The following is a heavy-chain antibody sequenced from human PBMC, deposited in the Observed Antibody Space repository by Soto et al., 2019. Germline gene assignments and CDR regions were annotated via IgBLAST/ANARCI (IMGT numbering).Heavy chain of an antibody. V-gene: IGHV1-18*01. CDR2: INTYNDNT. Sequence: ASVKVSCKASGYTFTTDGISWVRQAPGQGLEWMGWINTYNDNTNYAQKLQDRVTMTTDTSTTTAYMELRNLRSDDTAVYYCASDGRWGSGSYPPSRHSDYWGQGPLVTVSS. CDR1: GYTFTTDG. J-gene: IGHJ4*02. D-gene: IGHD3-10*01. CDR3: ASDGRWGSGSYPPSRHSDY.